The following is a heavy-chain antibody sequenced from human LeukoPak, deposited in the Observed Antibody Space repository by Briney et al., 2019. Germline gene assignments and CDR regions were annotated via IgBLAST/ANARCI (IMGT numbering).Heavy chain of an antibody. Sequence: SQTLSLTCTVSGGSISSGGYYWSWIRQHPGKGLEWIGNIYYRGSTNYNPSFKSRVTISVDTSKNQFSLKLSSVTAADTAVYYCARYSSSWYPDYWGQGTLVTVSS. V-gene: IGHV4-61*08. CDR1: GGSISSGGYY. D-gene: IGHD6-13*01. CDR3: ARYSSSWYPDY. J-gene: IGHJ4*02. CDR2: IYYRGST.